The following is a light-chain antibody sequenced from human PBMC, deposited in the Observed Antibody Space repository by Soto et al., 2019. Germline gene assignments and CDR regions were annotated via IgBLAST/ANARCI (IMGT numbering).Light chain of an antibody. J-gene: IGLJ1*01. V-gene: IGLV2-8*01. CDR3: SSYAGSDIYV. CDR2: EVS. Sequence: QSVLTQPPSASGSPGQSVTISCTGTSSDVGGYNYVSWYQQHPGKAPKFIIYEVSKRPSGVPDRFSGSKSGNTASLTVSGLQAEDEADYYCSSYAGSDIYVFGIGPRSPS. CDR1: SSDVGGYNY.